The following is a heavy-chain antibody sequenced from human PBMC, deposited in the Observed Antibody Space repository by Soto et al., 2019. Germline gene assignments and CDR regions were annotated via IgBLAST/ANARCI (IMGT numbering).Heavy chain of an antibody. CDR1: GFTFSSYG. CDR3: AKKALLDYYYYYYMDV. D-gene: IGHD1-1*01. V-gene: IGHV3-30*18. J-gene: IGHJ6*03. Sequence: GGSLRLSCAASGFTFSSYGMHWVRQAPGKGLEWVAVISYDGSNKYYADSVKGRFTISRDNSKNTLYLQMNSLRAEDTAVYYCAKKALLDYYYYYYMDVWGKGTTVTVSS. CDR2: ISYDGSNK.